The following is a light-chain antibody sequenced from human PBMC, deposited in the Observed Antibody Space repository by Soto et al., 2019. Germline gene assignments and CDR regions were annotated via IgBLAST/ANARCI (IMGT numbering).Light chain of an antibody. CDR2: DSS. CDR3: QQIYSAPLT. Sequence: EVVMTQSPATLSVSPGETATLSCGASQSVVRSLAWYQQKPGQPPSLLIFDSSTRATGAPDRFIGSGSETEFTLSISSLQPEDFATYFCQQIYSAPLTFGGGTKVEIK. J-gene: IGKJ4*01. V-gene: IGKV3-15*01. CDR1: QSVVRS.